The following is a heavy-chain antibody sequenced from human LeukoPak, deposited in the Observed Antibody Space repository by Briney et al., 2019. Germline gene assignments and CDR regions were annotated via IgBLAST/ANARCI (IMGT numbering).Heavy chain of an antibody. CDR3: ARVTGYDS. D-gene: IGHD3-10*01. CDR1: GGSISSSNW. CDR2: IYHSGST. V-gene: IGHV4-4*02. J-gene: IGHJ4*02. Sequence: SGTLSLTCAVSGGSISSSNWWSWVRQPPGKGLEWIGEIYHSGSTNYNPSLKSRVTIDRSKNQFSLKLRSVTAADTAVYYCARVTGYDSWGQGTLVTVSS.